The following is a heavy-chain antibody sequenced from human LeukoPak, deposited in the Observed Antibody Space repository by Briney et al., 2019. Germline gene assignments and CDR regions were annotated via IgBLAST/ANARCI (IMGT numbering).Heavy chain of an antibody. CDR1: GYTFTSYY. CDR3: ARDTDIVVVPAAHYYYYGMDV. J-gene: IGHJ6*02. CDR2: INPSGGST. D-gene: IGHD2-2*01. Sequence: ASVKVSCKASGYTFTSYYMHWVRQAPGQGLEWMGIINPSGGSTSYAQKFQGRVTITADESTSTAYMELSSLRSEDTAVYYCARDTDIVVVPAAHYYYYGMDVWGQGTTVTVSS. V-gene: IGHV1-46*01.